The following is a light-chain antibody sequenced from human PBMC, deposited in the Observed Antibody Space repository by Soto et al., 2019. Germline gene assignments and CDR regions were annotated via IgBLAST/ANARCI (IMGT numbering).Light chain of an antibody. V-gene: IGLV2-14*01. J-gene: IGLJ1*01. CDR3: SSYTSSSTSYV. CDR2: EVS. CDR1: SSDVGGYNY. Sequence: SALTQPASVSGSPGQSITISCTGTSSDVGGYNYVSWYQQHPGKAPKLMIYEVSNRPSGVSNRFSGSKSGNTASLTISGLQAEDEADYYCSSYTSSSTSYVFGTGTKVTVL.